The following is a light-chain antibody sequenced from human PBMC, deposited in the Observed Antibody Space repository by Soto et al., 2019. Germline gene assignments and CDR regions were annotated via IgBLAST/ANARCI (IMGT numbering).Light chain of an antibody. CDR1: QNVLYSTNNKNY. Sequence: DIVMTQSPDSLAVSLGERATINCKSSQNVLYSTNNKNYVAWYQQKPGQPPKLLIYWASTRESGVPDRFSGSGSGTEFTLTISSLQAEDVAVYYCQQYYITPITFGPGTKMNIK. CDR2: WAS. J-gene: IGKJ3*01. V-gene: IGKV4-1*01. CDR3: QQYYITPIT.